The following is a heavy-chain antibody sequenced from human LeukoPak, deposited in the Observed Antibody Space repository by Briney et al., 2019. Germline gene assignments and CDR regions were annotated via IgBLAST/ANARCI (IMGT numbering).Heavy chain of an antibody. J-gene: IGHJ4*02. CDR2: ISGSGGST. V-gene: IGHV3-23*01. Sequence: GGSLRLSCAASGFTCSSYAMSWVRQAPGKGLEWVSAISGSGGSTYYADSVKGRFTISRDNSKNTLYLQMNSLRAEDTAVYYCAKGIAAAGSYYWGQGTLVTVSS. CDR3: AKGIAAAGSYY. CDR1: GFTCSSYA. D-gene: IGHD6-13*01.